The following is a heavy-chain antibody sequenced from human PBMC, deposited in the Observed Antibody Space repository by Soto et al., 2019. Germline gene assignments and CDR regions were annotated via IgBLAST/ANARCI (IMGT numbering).Heavy chain of an antibody. CDR3: ARNIAAAGSMDV. J-gene: IGHJ6*02. CDR2: ISYDGSNQ. Sequence: LRLSCAASGFTFNIYGMHWVRQAPDKGLEWVALISYDGSNQYYADSVKGRFTISRDNAKNSLYLQMNSLRAEDTAVYYCARNIAAAGSMDVWGQGTTVTVSS. V-gene: IGHV3-30*03. D-gene: IGHD6-13*01. CDR1: GFTFNIYG.